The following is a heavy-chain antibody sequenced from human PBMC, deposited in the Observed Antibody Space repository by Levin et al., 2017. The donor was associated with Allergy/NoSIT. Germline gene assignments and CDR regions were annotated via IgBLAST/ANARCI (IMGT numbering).Heavy chain of an antibody. Sequence: GGSLRLSCAASGFTFRNHAMHWVRQAPGKGPEYVSGISSNGDSTFYGNSVKGRFTISRDNSNNTLYLQMGSLRADDMAVYYCAKDPSRVPAAIDYWGQGILVIVSS. CDR3: AKDPSRVPAAIDY. J-gene: IGHJ4*02. CDR1: GFTFRNHA. V-gene: IGHV3-64*01. D-gene: IGHD2-2*01. CDR2: ISSNGDST.